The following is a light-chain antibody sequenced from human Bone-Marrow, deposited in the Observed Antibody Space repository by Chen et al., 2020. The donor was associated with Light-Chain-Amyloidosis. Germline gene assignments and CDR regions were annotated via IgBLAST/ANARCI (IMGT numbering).Light chain of an antibody. V-gene: IGLV3-21*02. J-gene: IGLJ3*02. CDR1: NIGSTS. Sequence: SYVLTQPSSVSVAPGQTATIACGGNNIGSTSVHWYQQTPGQAPLLVVYVDSDRPSGIPERLSGSISGNTATLTISGVEAGDEADYYCQVWERSSDRPVFGGGTKLTVL. CDR2: VDS. CDR3: QVWERSSDRPV.